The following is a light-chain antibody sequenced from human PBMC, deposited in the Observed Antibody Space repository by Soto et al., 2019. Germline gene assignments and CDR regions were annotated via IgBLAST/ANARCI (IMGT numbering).Light chain of an antibody. Sequence: QSVLTQPASVSGSPGQSITISCTGTSSDVGDYNYVSWYQQHPGKAPKLMICEVSDRPSGVFNRFSGSKSGNTASLTISGLQAEDEADYYCSSYTSSSTYVFGTGTKLTVL. J-gene: IGLJ1*01. CDR2: EVS. CDR1: SSDVGDYNY. CDR3: SSYTSSSTYV. V-gene: IGLV2-14*01.